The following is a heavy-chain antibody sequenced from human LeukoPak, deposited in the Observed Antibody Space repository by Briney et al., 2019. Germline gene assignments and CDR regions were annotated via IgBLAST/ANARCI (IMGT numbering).Heavy chain of an antibody. Sequence: ASVKVSCKASGYTFTSYAMHWVRQAPGQRLEWMGWINAGNGNTKYSQKFQGRVTITRDTSASTAYMELSSLRSEDTAVYYCARALTGTTPLGYWGQGTLVTVSS. CDR2: INAGNGNT. CDR3: ARALTGTTPLGY. V-gene: IGHV1-3*01. J-gene: IGHJ4*02. CDR1: GYTFTSYA. D-gene: IGHD1-7*01.